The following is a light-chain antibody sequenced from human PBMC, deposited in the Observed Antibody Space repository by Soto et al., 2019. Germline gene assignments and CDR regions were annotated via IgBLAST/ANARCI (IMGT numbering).Light chain of an antibody. J-gene: IGKJ4*01. CDR1: QSISSW. CDR2: KAS. Sequence: DIQMTQSPSTLSASVGDRVTITCRASQSISSWLAWYQQKPGKAPKLLIYKASSLESGVPSRFSGSGSGTEITLPSSSLQPEDWATYYCQLGLTFGGGTKVEIK. CDR3: QLGLT. V-gene: IGKV1-5*03.